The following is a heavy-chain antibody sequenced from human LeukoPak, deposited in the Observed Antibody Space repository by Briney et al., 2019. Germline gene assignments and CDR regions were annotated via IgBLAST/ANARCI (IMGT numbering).Heavy chain of an antibody. D-gene: IGHD5-18*01. J-gene: IGHJ3*02. CDR2: IIPIFGTA. V-gene: IGHV1-69*13. CDR3: AASYGYVFAFDI. Sequence: SVKVSCKASGGTFSSYAISWVRQAPGQGLEWMGGIIPIFGTAHYAQKFQGRVTITADESTSTAYMELSSLRSEDTAVYYCAASYGYVFAFDIWGQGTMVTVSS. CDR1: GGTFSSYA.